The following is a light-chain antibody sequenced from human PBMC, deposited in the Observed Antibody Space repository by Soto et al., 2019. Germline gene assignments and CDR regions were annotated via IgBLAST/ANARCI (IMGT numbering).Light chain of an antibody. CDR3: HQYNVWPRT. CDR2: GAS. V-gene: IGKV3-15*01. J-gene: IGKJ1*01. Sequence: EIGMTQSPGTLSVSPGERATLSCRASQSVSNDLAWIQQKPGQPPRLLIYGASTRATGIPAMFIGSGFGTDSTLTISRLQPEDFAVYSCHQYNVWPRTFGQGTKVEI. CDR1: QSVSND.